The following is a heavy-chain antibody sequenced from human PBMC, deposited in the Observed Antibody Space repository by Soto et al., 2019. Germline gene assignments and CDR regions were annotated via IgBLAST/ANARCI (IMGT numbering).Heavy chain of an antibody. CDR1: GFTFSSYG. V-gene: IGHV3-30*18. CDR2: ISYDGSNK. D-gene: IGHD2-15*01. CDR3: AKDSGGSENDY. Sequence: GGSLRLSCAASGFTFSSYGMHWVRQAPGKGLEWVAVISYDGSNKYYADSVKGRFTISRDNSKNTLYPQMNSLRAEDTAVYYCAKDSGGSENDYWGQGTLVTVSS. J-gene: IGHJ4*02.